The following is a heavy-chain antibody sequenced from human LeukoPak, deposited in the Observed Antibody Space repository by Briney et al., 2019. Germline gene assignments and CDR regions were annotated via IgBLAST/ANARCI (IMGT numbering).Heavy chain of an antibody. CDR1: GFTFSSYE. J-gene: IGHJ4*02. CDR3: ERDSRHYEFWSGHSTNGVDY. D-gene: IGHD3-3*01. CDR2: ISSSGSTI. V-gene: IGHV3-48*03. Sequence: PGGSLRLSCAASGFTFSSYEMNWVRQAAGKGLEWVSYISSSGSTIYYADSVKGRFTISRDNAKNSVHLQMNSVRVEDKAVYYCERDSRHYEFWSGHSTNGVDYWGQGTLVTVSS.